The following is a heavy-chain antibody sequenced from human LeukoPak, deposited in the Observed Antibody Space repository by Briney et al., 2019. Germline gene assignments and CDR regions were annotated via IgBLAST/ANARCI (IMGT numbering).Heavy chain of an antibody. Sequence: PPETLSLTCTVSGGSISSSSYYWGWIRQPPGKGLEWIGSIYYSGSTYYNPSLKSRVTISVDTSKNQFSLKLSSVTAADTAVYYCARPTVTTPGAFDIWGQGTMVTVSS. J-gene: IGHJ3*02. CDR3: ARPTVTTPGAFDI. CDR2: IYYSGST. CDR1: GGSISSSSYY. D-gene: IGHD4-17*01. V-gene: IGHV4-39*07.